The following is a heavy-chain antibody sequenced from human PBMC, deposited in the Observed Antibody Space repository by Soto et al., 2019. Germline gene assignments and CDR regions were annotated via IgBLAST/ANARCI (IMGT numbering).Heavy chain of an antibody. V-gene: IGHV4-30-2*01. J-gene: IGHJ4*02. D-gene: IGHD6-13*01. CDR3: ARRYGSSFDY. CDR2: IYHSGST. CDR1: GGSISSGGYS. Sequence: SDTLSLTCAVSGGSISSGGYSWSWIRQPPGKGLEWIGYIYHSGSTNYNPSLKSRVTISVDTSKNQFSLKLSSVTAADTAVYYCARRYGSSFDYWGQGTLVTVSS.